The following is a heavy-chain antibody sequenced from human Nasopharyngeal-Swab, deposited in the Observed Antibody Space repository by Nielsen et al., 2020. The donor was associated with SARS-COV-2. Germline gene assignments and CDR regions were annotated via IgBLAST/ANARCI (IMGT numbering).Heavy chain of an antibody. CDR1: GFTFSSYA. Sequence: GESLKISCAASGFTFSSYAMHWVRQAPGKGLEWVAVISYDGSNKYYADSVMGRFTISRDNSKNTLYLQMNSLRAEDTAVYYCARDFISSLGYFDYWGQGTLVTVSS. V-gene: IGHV3-30-3*01. CDR3: ARDFISSLGYFDY. CDR2: ISYDGSNK. D-gene: IGHD6-13*01. J-gene: IGHJ4*02.